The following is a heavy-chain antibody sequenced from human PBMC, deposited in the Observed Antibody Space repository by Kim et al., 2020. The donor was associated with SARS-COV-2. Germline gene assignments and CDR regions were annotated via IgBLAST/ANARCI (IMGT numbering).Heavy chain of an antibody. Sequence: SETLSLTCTVSGGSISSYYWSWIRQPPGKGLEWIGYIYYSGSTNYNPSLKSRVTISVDTSKNQFSLKLSSVTAADTAVYYCARGRGYCSGGSCYSGSNDAFDIWGQGTMVTVSS. V-gene: IGHV4-59*01. CDR2: IYYSGST. J-gene: IGHJ3*02. CDR3: ARGRGYCSGGSCYSGSNDAFDI. CDR1: GGSISSYY. D-gene: IGHD2-15*01.